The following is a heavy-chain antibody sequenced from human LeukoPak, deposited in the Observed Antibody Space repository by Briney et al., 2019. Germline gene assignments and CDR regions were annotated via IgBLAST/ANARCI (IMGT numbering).Heavy chain of an antibody. J-gene: IGHJ4*02. CDR3: AREATSVIVDY. CDR2: IYYSGST. D-gene: IGHD2-2*01. Sequence: PSETLSLTCTVSGGSISSSSYYWGWIRQPPGKGLEWIGSIYYSGSTYYNPSLKSRVTISVDTSKNQFSLKLSSVTAADTAVYYCAREATSVIVDYWGQGTLVTVSS. V-gene: IGHV4-39*07. CDR1: GGSISSSSYY.